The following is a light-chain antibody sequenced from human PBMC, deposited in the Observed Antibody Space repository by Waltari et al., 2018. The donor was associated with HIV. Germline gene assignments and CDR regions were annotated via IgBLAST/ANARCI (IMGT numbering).Light chain of an antibody. V-gene: IGLV1-44*01. J-gene: IGLJ2*01. CDR1: SSNIGSNT. CDR2: ANN. CDR3: QSFDSSLTTSGVI. Sequence: QSVLTQPPSASGTPGQRVTISCSGSSSNIGSNTVNWYQQLPGTAPKLLVYANNQRPSGVPDRFSGSKSGSSASLAITGLQAEDEAHYYCQSFDSSLTTSGVIFGGGTKLTVL.